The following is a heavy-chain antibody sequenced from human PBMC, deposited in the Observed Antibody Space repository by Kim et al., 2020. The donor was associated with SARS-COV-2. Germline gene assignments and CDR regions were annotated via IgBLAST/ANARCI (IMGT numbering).Heavy chain of an antibody. J-gene: IGHJ6*02. CDR3: ARAVSGSYFPAYYYYGMDV. CDR1: GLTFSSYD. D-gene: IGHD1-26*01. Sequence: GGSLRLSCAASGLTFSSYDMHWVRQATGNGLEWVSTIGTAGDTYYPGSVKGRFTISRENAKNSLYLQMNSLRAGDTAVYYCARAVSGSYFPAYYYYGMDVWGQGTTVTVSS. V-gene: IGHV3-13*04. CDR2: IGTAGDT.